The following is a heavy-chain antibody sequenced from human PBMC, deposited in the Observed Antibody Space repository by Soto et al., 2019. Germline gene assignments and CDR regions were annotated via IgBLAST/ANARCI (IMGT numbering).Heavy chain of an antibody. CDR1: GGSISSYY. V-gene: IGHV4-59*01. Sequence: SETLSLTCTVSGGSISSYYWSWIRQPPGKGLEWIGYIYYSGSTNYNPSLKSRVTISVDTSKNQFSLKLSSVTAADTAVYYCARDREAAGSGSYYPPYYYGMDVWGQGTTVTVSS. D-gene: IGHD1-26*01. CDR2: IYYSGST. CDR3: ARDREAAGSGSYYPPYYYGMDV. J-gene: IGHJ6*02.